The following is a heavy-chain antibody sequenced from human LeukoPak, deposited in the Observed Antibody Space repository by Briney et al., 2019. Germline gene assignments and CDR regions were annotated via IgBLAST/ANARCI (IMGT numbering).Heavy chain of an antibody. D-gene: IGHD6-19*01. CDR1: GFTFSNYA. CDR2: ITDSGSST. Sequence: PGGSLRLSCAASGFTFSNYAMSWVRQAPGKGLEWVSFITDSGSSTYYADSVKGRFTISRDNSKNTLYPQMNSLRAEDTAVYYCAKHRGDTSGWDWGQGTLVTVSS. V-gene: IGHV3-23*01. CDR3: AKHRGDTSGWD. J-gene: IGHJ4*02.